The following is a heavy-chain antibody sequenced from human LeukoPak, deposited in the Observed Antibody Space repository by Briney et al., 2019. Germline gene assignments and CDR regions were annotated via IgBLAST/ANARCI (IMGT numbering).Heavy chain of an antibody. CDR2: ISSSSSYI. J-gene: IGHJ6*02. Sequence: GGSLRLSCAASGFTFSSYSMNWVRQAPGKGLEWVSSISSSSSYIYYADSVKGRFTISRDNAKNSLYLQMNRLRAEDTALYYCARDRVDRGYDSDYYYGMDVWGQGTTVTVSS. CDR1: GFTFSSYS. D-gene: IGHD5-12*01. CDR3: ARDRVDRGYDSDYYYGMDV. V-gene: IGHV3-21*01.